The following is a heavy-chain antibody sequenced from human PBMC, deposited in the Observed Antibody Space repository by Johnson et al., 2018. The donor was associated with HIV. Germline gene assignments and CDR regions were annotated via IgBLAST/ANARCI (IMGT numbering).Heavy chain of an antibody. CDR1: GFTFSNYA. Sequence: QVQLVESGGGLVQPGRSLRLSCAASGFTFSNYAMHWVRLAPGKGLQWVAVISYHGNIKFYADAVRGRFSISRDRSKDTLYLQMDSLRAEDSGLYYCARGRKDMEAADGLDNDAFDMWGQGTMVTVSS. CDR3: ARGRKDMEAADGLDNDAFDM. J-gene: IGHJ3*02. V-gene: IGHV3-30-3*01. CDR2: ISYHGNIK. D-gene: IGHD6-13*01.